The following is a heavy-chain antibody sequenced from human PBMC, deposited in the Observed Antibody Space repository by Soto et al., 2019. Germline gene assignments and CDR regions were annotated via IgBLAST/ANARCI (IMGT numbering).Heavy chain of an antibody. V-gene: IGHV4-34*01. CDR3: ARHGKDYDFWSGYYEYYYYYGMDV. J-gene: IGHJ6*02. Sequence: AETLSLTCAVYGGSFIGYYWIWIRQPPGKGLEWIVEINHSGSTNYNPSLKSRVTISVDTSRNQFSLKLSSVTAADTAVYYCARHGKDYDFWSGYYEYYYYYGMDVWGQGTTVTVSS. CDR1: GGSFIGYY. D-gene: IGHD3-3*01. CDR2: INHSGST.